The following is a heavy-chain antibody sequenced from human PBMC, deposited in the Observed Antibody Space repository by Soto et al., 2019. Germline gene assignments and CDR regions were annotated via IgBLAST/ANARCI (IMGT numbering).Heavy chain of an antibody. J-gene: IGHJ4*02. CDR3: ARDRYYGSGSYPPSY. CDR1: GFTFSDYY. D-gene: IGHD3-10*01. Sequence: GGSLRLSCAASGFTFSDYYMSWIRQAPGKGLEWVSYISSSGSTIYYADSVKGRFTISRDNAKNSLYLQMNSLRAEDTAVYYCARDRYYGSGSYPPSYWGQGTLVTVSS. CDR2: ISSSGSTI. V-gene: IGHV3-11*01.